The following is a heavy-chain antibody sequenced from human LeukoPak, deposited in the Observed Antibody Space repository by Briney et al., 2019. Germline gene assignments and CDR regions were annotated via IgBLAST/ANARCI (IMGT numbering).Heavy chain of an antibody. D-gene: IGHD4-17*01. V-gene: IGHV3-53*01. CDR3: ARERDDYDDPGPLDY. J-gene: IGHJ4*02. CDR2: IYADGNT. Sequence: GGSLRLSCAASGFIVNTNYMTWVRQAPGRGLEWVSFIYADGNTYYADSVKGRFTISRDISKNAVYLQMNSLRAEDTAVYYCARERDDYDDPGPLDYWGQGTLVTVSS. CDR1: GFIVNTNY.